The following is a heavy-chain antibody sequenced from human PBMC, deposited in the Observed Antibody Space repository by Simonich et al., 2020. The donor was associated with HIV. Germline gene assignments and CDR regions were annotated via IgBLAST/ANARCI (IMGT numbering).Heavy chain of an antibody. Sequence: QVQPQQWGAGLLKPSETLSLTCAVNGSSFSGHYWTSIRQPPGKGLEWIGEIKHSGSTNHNTSLKSRVPISVDTSKNHFSLKLSSVTAADTAVHSCARGGGNPNYWGQGTLVTVSS. V-gene: IGHV4-34*01. CDR2: IKHSGST. CDR1: GSSFSGHY. J-gene: IGHJ4*02. CDR3: ARGGGNPNY. D-gene: IGHD1-1*01.